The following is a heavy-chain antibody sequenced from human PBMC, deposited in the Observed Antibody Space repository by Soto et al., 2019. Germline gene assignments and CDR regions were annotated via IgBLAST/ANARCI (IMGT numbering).Heavy chain of an antibody. CDR2: LSFDGSNK. Sequence: PGGSLRLSCSASGFGFGTFSLQWVRQAPGRGLEWVASLSFDGSNKYYADSVKGRFAVSRDNAKSTLYLQMDSLRLEDTAVYYCARHRGAVPARTPSDSWGQGTPVTVSS. V-gene: IGHV3-30*09. D-gene: IGHD2-21*02. CDR3: ARHRGAVPARTPSDS. CDR1: GFGFGTFS. J-gene: IGHJ5*01.